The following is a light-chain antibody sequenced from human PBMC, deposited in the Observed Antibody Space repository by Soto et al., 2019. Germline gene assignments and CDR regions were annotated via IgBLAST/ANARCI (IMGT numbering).Light chain of an antibody. CDR3: NSFAGSNNLSV. J-gene: IGLJ1*01. V-gene: IGLV2-8*01. CDR2: AVS. Sequence: QSALTQPPSASGSPGQSVTISCTGTSSDVGGYNSVSWYQQHPGNAPKLIIYAVSERPSGVPDRFSGSKSGNTASLTVSGLQAEDEADYYCNSFAGSNNLSVFGTGTKVTVL. CDR1: SSDVGGYNS.